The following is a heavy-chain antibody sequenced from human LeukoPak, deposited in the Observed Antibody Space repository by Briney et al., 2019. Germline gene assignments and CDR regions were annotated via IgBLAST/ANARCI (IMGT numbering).Heavy chain of an antibody. J-gene: IGHJ6*03. CDR3: ARLWDSTGLYFYYYMDV. Sequence: PSETLSLTCTVSGVSIRGDTYYWGWIRQPPGKGLEWIGNYHIGNTYYNPSLKSRVTISEDTPKNQFSLRVNSVTAADTAVYYCARLWDSTGLYFYYYMDVWGEGTTVTVSS. V-gene: IGHV4-39*01. CDR1: GVSIRGDTYY. D-gene: IGHD6-19*01. CDR2: YHIGNT.